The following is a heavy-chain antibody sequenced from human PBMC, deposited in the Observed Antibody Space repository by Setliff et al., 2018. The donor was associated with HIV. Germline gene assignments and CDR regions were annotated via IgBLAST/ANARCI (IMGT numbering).Heavy chain of an antibody. CDR3: AKDARWNYVGFDY. V-gene: IGHV1-18*01. CDR2: ISTYNGDR. D-gene: IGHD1-7*01. J-gene: IGHJ4*02. Sequence: ASVKVSCKASGYTFSAYGISWVRQAPGQGLEWVAWISTYNGDRKYAEDFQGRVSLATDTSTNTVTMQRTGLRAEDTAVYYCAKDARWNYVGFDYWGQGTLVTVSS. CDR1: GYTFSAYG.